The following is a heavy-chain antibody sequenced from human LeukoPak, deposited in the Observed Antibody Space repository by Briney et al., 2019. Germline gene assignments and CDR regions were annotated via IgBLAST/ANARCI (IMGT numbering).Heavy chain of an antibody. CDR2: ISSSGSTI. J-gene: IGHJ4*02. CDR1: GFTFSSYE. Sequence: GGSLRFSCAASGFTFSSYEMNWVRQAPGKGLEWVSYISSSGSTIYYADSVKGRFTISRDNAKNSLYLQMNSLRAEDTAVYYCARDWDGHSGSYYDFDYWGQGTLVTVSS. CDR3: ARDWDGHSGSYYDFDY. D-gene: IGHD1-26*01. V-gene: IGHV3-48*03.